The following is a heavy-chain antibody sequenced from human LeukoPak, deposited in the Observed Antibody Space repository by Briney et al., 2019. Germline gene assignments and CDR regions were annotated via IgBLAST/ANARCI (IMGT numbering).Heavy chain of an antibody. V-gene: IGHV3-21*01. J-gene: IGHJ4*02. CDR3: ARDYPTSGIVTIFDY. D-gene: IGHD1-1*01. CDR1: GFTFSSYT. Sequence: GGSLRLSCAASGFTFSSYTMYWVRQAPGKGLEWVSSISSSSSYISYADSLKGRFTISRDNAKNSLYLQMNSLRAEDTAVYYCARDYPTSGIVTIFDYWGQGTPVTVSS. CDR2: ISSSSSYI.